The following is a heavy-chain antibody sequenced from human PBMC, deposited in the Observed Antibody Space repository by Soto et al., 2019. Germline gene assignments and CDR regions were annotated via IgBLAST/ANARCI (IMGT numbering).Heavy chain of an antibody. CDR1: GYSFTSYW. CDR3: ARRSAAAGTSGPFDY. J-gene: IGHJ4*02. Sequence: ASVKVSCKASGYSFTSYWIGWVRQMPGKGLEWMGIIYPGDSDTRYSPSFQGQVTISADKSISTAYLQWSSLKASDTAMYYCARRSAAAGTSGPFDYWGQGTLVTVSS. D-gene: IGHD6-13*01. CDR2: IYPGDSDT. V-gene: IGHV5-51*01.